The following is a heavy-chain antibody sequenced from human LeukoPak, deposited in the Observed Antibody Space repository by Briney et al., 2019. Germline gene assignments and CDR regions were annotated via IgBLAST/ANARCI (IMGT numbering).Heavy chain of an antibody. CDR2: INSDGSST. D-gene: IGHD2-15*01. J-gene: IGHJ4*02. Sequence: PGGSLRLSCAASGFTFSSYWMHWVRQAPGKVLVWVSRINSDGSSTRYADSVKGRFTISRDNAKNTLYLQMNSLRAEDTAVYYCARELLGYCSGGSCYTPGYWGQGTLVTVSS. CDR3: ARELLGYCSGGSCYTPGY. V-gene: IGHV3-74*01. CDR1: GFTFSSYW.